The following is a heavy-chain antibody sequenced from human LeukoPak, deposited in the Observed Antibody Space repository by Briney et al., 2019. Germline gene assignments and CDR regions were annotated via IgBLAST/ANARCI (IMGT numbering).Heavy chain of an antibody. V-gene: IGHV3-53*01. CDR1: GFIISSNY. Sequence: GGPLRLSCTVSGFIISSNYMSWVRQAPGKGVEWVLFIYSSVTHYSDSVKGRFTISRDNSKNTLFLQMNSQRAEDTAVYYCARVGVSSGWYYCYYYVEVWGKGATVTMSS. CDR3: ARVGVSSGWYYCYYYVEV. CDR2: IYSSVT. D-gene: IGHD6-19*01. J-gene: IGHJ6*03.